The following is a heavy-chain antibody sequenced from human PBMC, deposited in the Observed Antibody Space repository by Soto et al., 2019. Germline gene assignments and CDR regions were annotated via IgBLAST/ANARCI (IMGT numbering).Heavy chain of an antibody. J-gene: IGHJ6*02. Sequence: SETLSLTCTVSGGPITSGGYFWNWIRQHPGKGLEWIGYIFYSGSTYYNPSLKSRLTISVDTSKNEFYLELRSVTAADTAVYYCARDRDYSNYYHGFDVWGQGTTVTVSS. CDR1: GGPITSGGYF. D-gene: IGHD4-4*01. CDR2: IFYSGST. CDR3: ARDRDYSNYYHGFDV. V-gene: IGHV4-31*02.